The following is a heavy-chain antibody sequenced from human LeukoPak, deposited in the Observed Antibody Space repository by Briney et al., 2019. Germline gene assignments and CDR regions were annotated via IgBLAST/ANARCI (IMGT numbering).Heavy chain of an antibody. CDR1: GFTFDDYA. V-gene: IGHV3-9*01. CDR2: VSWNSGSI. CDR3: TKDIDGDCRFGVDF. J-gene: IGHJ4*02. Sequence: PGGSLRLSCAASGFTFDDYAMRWVRQVPGKGLEWVSGVSWNSGSIGYADSVKGRFTISRDNAKNSLYLQMNSLRAEDTALYYCTKDIDGDCRFGVDFWGQGTLVTVSS. D-gene: IGHD2-21*02.